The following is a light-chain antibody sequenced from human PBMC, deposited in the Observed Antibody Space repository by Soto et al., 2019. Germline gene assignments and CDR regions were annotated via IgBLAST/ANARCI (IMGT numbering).Light chain of an antibody. CDR3: CSYAGSSTFV. CDR1: SSDVGSYNL. CDR2: EGS. Sequence: QSALTQPASVSGSPRQSITISCTGTSSDVGSYNLVSWYQQHPGKAPKLMIYEGSKRPSGVSNRFSGSKSGNTASLTISGLQAEDEADYYCCSYAGSSTFVLGTGTKVTVL. J-gene: IGLJ1*01. V-gene: IGLV2-23*01.